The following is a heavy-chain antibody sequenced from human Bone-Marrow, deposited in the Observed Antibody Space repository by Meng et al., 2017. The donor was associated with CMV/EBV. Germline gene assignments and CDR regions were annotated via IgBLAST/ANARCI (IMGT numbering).Heavy chain of an antibody. CDR2: INPNSGGT. D-gene: IGHD1-26*01. J-gene: IGHJ4*02. V-gene: IGHV1-2*02. CDR1: GYTSTGYY. Sequence: VHCVPVGAGLEKTGASRKVSCKASGYTSTGYYMHWVRQAPGQGLEWMGWINPNSGGTNYAQKFQGRVTLTRDTSISTAYMELSRLRSDDTAVYYCASSGSYYADYWGQGTLVTVSS. CDR3: ASSGSYYADY.